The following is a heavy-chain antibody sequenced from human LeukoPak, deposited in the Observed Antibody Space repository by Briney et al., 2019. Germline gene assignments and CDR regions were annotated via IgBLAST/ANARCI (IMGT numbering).Heavy chain of an antibody. CDR3: ARPPSAYYYYMDV. CDR2: IKQDGSEK. V-gene: IGHV3-7*01. D-gene: IGHD2-15*01. Sequence: GGSLRLSCAASGFTFSSYWMSSVRQAPGKGLEWVANIKQDGSEKYYVDSVKGRFTISRDNAKNSLYLQMNSLRAEDTAVYYCARPPSAYYYYMDVWGKGTTVTVSS. CDR1: GFTFSSYW. J-gene: IGHJ6*03.